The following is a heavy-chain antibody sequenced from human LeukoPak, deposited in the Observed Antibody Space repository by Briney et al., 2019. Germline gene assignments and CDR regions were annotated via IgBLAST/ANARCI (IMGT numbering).Heavy chain of an antibody. Sequence: GGSLRLSCTASGFTFSSYWMHWVRQAPGKGLVWVSLINSDGSYTDFADSVKGRFTISRDNAQSTLYLQMNSLRAEDTAVYYCARDIRGNYFDSWGQGTLVTVSS. CDR2: INSDGSYT. V-gene: IGHV3-74*01. CDR1: GFTFSSYW. CDR3: ARDIRGNYFDS. J-gene: IGHJ4*02. D-gene: IGHD3-16*01.